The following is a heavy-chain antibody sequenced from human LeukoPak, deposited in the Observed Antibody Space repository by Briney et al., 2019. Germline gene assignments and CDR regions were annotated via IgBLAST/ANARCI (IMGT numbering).Heavy chain of an antibody. CDR1: GGSFRDYY. V-gene: IGHV4-34*01. D-gene: IGHD7-27*01. Sequence: SETLSLTCAVYGGSFRDYYWSWIRQPPGKGLEWIGEINHSGSTYYNPSLKSRVTISAEKSKSQFSLRLTSVTAADTAVYYCAKGVWAPRFDSWGQGTLVTVSS. J-gene: IGHJ5*01. CDR2: INHSGST. CDR3: AKGVWAPRFDS.